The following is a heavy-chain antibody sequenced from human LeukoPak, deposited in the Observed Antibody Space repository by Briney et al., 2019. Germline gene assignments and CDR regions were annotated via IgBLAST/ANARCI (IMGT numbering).Heavy chain of an antibody. CDR1: GGSISSYY. D-gene: IGHD1-26*01. Sequence: SETLSLTCTVSGGSISSYYWSWIRQPPGKGLEWIGYIYYSGSTNYNPSLKSRVTISVDTSKNQFSLKLSSVTAADTAVYYCARHRGSYLVYWGQGTLVTVSS. J-gene: IGHJ4*02. V-gene: IGHV4-59*08. CDR3: ARHRGSYLVY. CDR2: IYYSGST.